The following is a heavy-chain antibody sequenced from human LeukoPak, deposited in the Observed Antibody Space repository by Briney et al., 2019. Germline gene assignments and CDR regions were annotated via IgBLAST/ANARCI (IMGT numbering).Heavy chain of an antibody. Sequence: GASVKVLWKASGGTFSSYAISWGRQAPGQGLEWMGRIIPTLEIANYAQKFQGRVTISADKSTSTAYMELSSLRPEDTAVYYCARVINGTWLEFWGQGTLVTVSS. CDR2: IIPTLEIA. D-gene: IGHD3-10*01. J-gene: IGHJ5*01. V-gene: IGHV1-69*04. CDR3: ARVINGTWLEF. CDR1: GGTFSSYA.